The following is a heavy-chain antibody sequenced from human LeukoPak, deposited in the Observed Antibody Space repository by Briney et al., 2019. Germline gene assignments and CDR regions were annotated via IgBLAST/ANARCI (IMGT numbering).Heavy chain of an antibody. J-gene: IGHJ4*02. D-gene: IGHD1-26*01. CDR3: ATDRAGSGSYGDFDY. Sequence: GASVKVSCKASGYTFTGYYMHWVRQAPGQGLEWMGGFDPEDGETIYAQKFQGRVTMTEDTSTDTAYMELSSLRSEDTAVYYCATDRAGSGSYGDFDYWGQGTLVTVSS. CDR2: FDPEDGET. V-gene: IGHV1-24*01. CDR1: GYTFTGYY.